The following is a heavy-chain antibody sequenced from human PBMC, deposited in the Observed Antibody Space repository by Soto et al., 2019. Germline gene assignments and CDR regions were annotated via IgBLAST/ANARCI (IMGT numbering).Heavy chain of an antibody. CDR2: IYYSGST. CDR1: GGSISRGGYY. V-gene: IGHV4-31*03. CDR3: AREAVRGVISFYDY. Sequence: TSETLSLTCTVSGGSISRGGYYWSWIRQHPGKGLEWIGYIYYSGSTYYNPSLKSRVTISVDTSKNQFSLKLSSVTAADTAVYYCAREAVRGVISFYDYWGQGTLVTVSS. D-gene: IGHD3-10*01. J-gene: IGHJ4*02.